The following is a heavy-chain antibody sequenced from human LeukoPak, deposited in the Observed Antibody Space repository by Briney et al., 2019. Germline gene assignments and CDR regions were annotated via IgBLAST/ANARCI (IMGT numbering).Heavy chain of an antibody. CDR3: ARGGHHYHSSGYYGGTNFDY. CDR1: GFTFSSYW. D-gene: IGHD3-22*01. Sequence: PGGSLRLSCAASGFTFSSYWMHWVGQDPGKGLVWVSRISSDESSTSYADSVKGRFTISRDNAKNTLYLQMNSLRAEDTALYYCARGGHHYHSSGYYGGTNFDYWGQGTLVTVSS. CDR2: ISSDESST. J-gene: IGHJ4*02. V-gene: IGHV3-74*01.